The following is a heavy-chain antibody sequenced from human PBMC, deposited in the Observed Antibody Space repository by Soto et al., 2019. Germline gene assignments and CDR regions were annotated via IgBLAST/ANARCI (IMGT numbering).Heavy chain of an antibody. Sequence: EVQLVESGGGLVKPGGSLRLSCAASGFTFSSYSMNWVRQAPGKGLEWVSSISSSSSYIYYADSVKGRFTISRDNAKKSLYLQMNSLRAEDTAVYYWSREARSYYDSSGYLDAFYIWGQGTMVTVSS. V-gene: IGHV3-21*03. J-gene: IGHJ3*02. D-gene: IGHD3-22*01. CDR3: SREARSYYDSSGYLDAFYI. CDR2: ISSSSSYI. CDR1: GFTFSSYS.